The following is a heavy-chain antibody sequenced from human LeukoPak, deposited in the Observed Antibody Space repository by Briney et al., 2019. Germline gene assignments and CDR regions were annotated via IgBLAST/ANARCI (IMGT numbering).Heavy chain of an antibody. J-gene: IGHJ5*02. Sequence: SETLSLTCTVSGYSISNGYNWGWVRQPPGKGLECIGSISHTGSTYYNPSLESRVTISLDTSNNQFSLELSSATAADTAVYYCARTYINFSNYFDPWGQGSLVTVSS. CDR3: ARTYINFSNYFDP. V-gene: IGHV4-38-2*02. CDR2: ISHTGST. CDR1: GYSISNGYN. D-gene: IGHD4-11*01.